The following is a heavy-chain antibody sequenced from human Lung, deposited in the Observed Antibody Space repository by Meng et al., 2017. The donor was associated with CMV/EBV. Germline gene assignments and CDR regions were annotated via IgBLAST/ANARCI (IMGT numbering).Heavy chain of an antibody. V-gene: IGHV4-30-4*01. D-gene: IGHD4-11*01. J-gene: IGHJ4*02. CDR3: ARDRTTGRYFDY. Sequence: QLQLQGPGPGLVKTSQTMSLTCTVSGGSISSGDYYWSWIRQPPGKGLEWIGYIYYSGSTYYNPSLKSRVTISVDTSKNQFSLKLSSVTAADTAVYYCARDRTTGRYFDYWGQGTLVTVSS. CDR1: GGSISSGDYY. CDR2: IYYSGST.